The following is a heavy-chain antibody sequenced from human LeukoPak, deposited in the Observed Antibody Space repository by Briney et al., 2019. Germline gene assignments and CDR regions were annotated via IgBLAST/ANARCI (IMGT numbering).Heavy chain of an antibody. V-gene: IGHV3-23*01. CDR1: GFTFSSYA. CDR2: ISASGGNT. CDR3: AKRSCSSTSCYIAY. D-gene: IGHD2-2*02. J-gene: IGHJ4*02. Sequence: QSGGSLRLSCAASGFTFSSYAMSWVRQAPGKGLEWVSAISASGGNTCYADSVKGRFTISRDNSKNTLYLQMNSLRAEDTAVYYCAKRSCSSTSCYIAYWGQGTLVTVSS.